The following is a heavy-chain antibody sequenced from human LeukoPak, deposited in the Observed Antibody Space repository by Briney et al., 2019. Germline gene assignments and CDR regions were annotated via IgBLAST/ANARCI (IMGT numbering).Heavy chain of an antibody. J-gene: IGHJ6*02. CDR1: GFTFSSYA. CDR2: ISYDGSNK. V-gene: IGHV3-30*04. D-gene: IGHD2-21*02. Sequence: GGSLRLSCAASGFTFSSYAMHWVRQAPGKGLEWVAVISYDGSNKYYADSVKGRFTISRDNSKNTLYLQMNSLRAEDTAVYYCARDRTCGGDCYDPPGYYYYGMDVWGQGTTVTVS. CDR3: ARDRTCGGDCYDPPGYYYYGMDV.